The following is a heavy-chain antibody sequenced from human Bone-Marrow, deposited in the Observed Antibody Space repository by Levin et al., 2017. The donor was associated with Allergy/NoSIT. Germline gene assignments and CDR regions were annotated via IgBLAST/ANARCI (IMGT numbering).Heavy chain of an antibody. J-gene: IGHJ5*02. CDR1: SDSISTYH. Sequence: SETLSLTCTVSSDSISTYHWNWIRQSPGKGLEWIGEIYNGGSTNYNPSFESRLTISVDTSKNQVSLRLISVTAADTAVYYCARDRRHSYGRDLDPWGQGTLVTVSS. CDR2: IYNGGST. CDR3: ARDRRHSYGRDLDP. D-gene: IGHD5-18*01. V-gene: IGHV4-59*01.